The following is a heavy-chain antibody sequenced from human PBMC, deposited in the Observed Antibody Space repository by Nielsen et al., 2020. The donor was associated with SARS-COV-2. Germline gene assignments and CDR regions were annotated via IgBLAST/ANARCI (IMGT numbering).Heavy chain of an antibody. CDR1: GGSFSGYY. Sequence: SETLSLTCAVYGGSFSGYYWSWIRQPPGKGLEWIGEINHSGSTNYNPSLKSRVTISVDTSKNQFSLKLSSVTAADTAVYYCARGGGSYYEGVDYWGQGTLVTVSS. V-gene: IGHV4-34*01. J-gene: IGHJ4*02. CDR3: ARGGGSYYEGVDY. D-gene: IGHD1-26*01. CDR2: INHSGST.